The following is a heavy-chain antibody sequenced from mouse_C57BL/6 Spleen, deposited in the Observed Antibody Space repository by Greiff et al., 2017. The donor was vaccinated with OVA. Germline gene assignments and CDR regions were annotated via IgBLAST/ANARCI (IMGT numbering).Heavy chain of an antibody. CDR3: ARRGGNYGGAAWFAY. Sequence: QVQLQQSGAELVKPGASVKMSCKASGYTFTSYWITWVKQRPGQGLEWIGDIYPGSGSTNYNEKFKSKATLTVDTSSSTAYMQLSSLTSEDSAVYYCARRGGNYGGAAWFAYWGQGTLVTVSA. J-gene: IGHJ3*01. CDR2: IYPGSGST. V-gene: IGHV1-55*01. CDR1: GYTFTSYW. D-gene: IGHD1-1*01.